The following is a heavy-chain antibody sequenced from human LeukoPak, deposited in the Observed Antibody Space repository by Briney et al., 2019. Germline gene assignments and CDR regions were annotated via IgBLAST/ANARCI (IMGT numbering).Heavy chain of an antibody. CDR3: ARDRTEYGMDV. Sequence: GGSLRLSCAASGFTFSSYSMNWVRQAPGKGLEWVSSISSSSSYIYYADSVKGRFTISRDNAKNSLYLQMNSLRAEDTAVYYYARDRTEYGMDVWGQGTTVTVSS. V-gene: IGHV3-21*01. J-gene: IGHJ6*02. CDR1: GFTFSSYS. CDR2: ISSSSSYI.